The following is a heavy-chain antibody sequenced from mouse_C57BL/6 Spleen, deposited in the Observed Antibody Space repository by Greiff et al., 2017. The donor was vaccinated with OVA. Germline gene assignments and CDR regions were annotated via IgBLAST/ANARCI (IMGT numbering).Heavy chain of an antibody. Sequence: EVHLVESGGGLVKPGGSLKLSCAASGFTFSDYGMHWVRQAPEKGLEWVAYISSGSSTIYYADTVKGRFTISRDNAKNTLFLQMTSLRSEDTAMYYCARATMRDAMDYWGQGTSVTVSS. CDR1: GFTFSDYG. CDR3: ARATMRDAMDY. CDR2: ISSGSSTI. D-gene: IGHD2-4*01. V-gene: IGHV5-17*01. J-gene: IGHJ4*01.